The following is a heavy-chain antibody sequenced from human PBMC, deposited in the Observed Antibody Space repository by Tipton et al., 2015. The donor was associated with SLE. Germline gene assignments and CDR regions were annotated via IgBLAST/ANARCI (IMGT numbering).Heavy chain of an antibody. CDR1: GASTSNSY. Sequence: TLSLTCTVSGASTSNSYWSWVRQPPGKGLEWIGRIYTSGSTNYNPSLKSRVTISVDTSKNQFSLKLSSVTAADTAVYYCAASVLPTAPDGFDIWGQGTMVTVSS. CDR3: AASVLPTAPDGFDI. D-gene: IGHD2-2*01. V-gene: IGHV4-4*08. J-gene: IGHJ3*02. CDR2: IYTSGST.